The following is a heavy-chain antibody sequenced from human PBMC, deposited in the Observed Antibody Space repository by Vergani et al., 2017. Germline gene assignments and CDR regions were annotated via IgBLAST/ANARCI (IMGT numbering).Heavy chain of an antibody. J-gene: IGHJ3*02. CDR1: GDSFTNYW. CDR2: IFLADSDT. V-gene: IGHV5-51*01. CDR3: ARAMGTTGYGALDI. D-gene: IGHD1-7*01. Sequence: EAQLVQSGAEVKKPGESLKMSCKGYGDSFTNYWIGWVRQMPGRGLEWMGIIFLADSDTRYSPSFQGQVTISADKSINTAYLQWSSLKASDTAIYYCARAMGTTGYGALDIWGQGTMLTVSS.